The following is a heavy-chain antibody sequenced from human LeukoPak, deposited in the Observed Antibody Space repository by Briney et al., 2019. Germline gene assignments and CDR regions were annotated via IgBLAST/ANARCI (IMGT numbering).Heavy chain of an antibody. CDR3: ARDPGSTWYLFDY. CDR1: GGTFSSYA. V-gene: IGHV1-69*01. Sequence: SVKVSCKASGGTFSSYAISWVRQAPGQGLEWMGGIIPIFGTANYAQKFQGRVTITSDESTSTAYMELSSLRSEDTAVYYCARDPGSTWYLFDYWGQGTLVTVSS. D-gene: IGHD6-13*01. J-gene: IGHJ4*02. CDR2: IIPIFGTA.